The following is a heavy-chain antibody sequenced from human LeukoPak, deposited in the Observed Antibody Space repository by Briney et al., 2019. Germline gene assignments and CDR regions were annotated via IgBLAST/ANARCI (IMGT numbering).Heavy chain of an antibody. V-gene: IGHV3-20*04. CDR2: IHWNGDTT. D-gene: IGHD2-21*01. J-gene: IGHJ6*03. Sequence: GGSLRLSCAASGFTFDDYGMNWVRQAPGKGLEWISGIHWNGDTTNYAASVEGRFTISRDNAKNSLYLQMNSLRAKDTALYYSAGGIRDYYYYYMDVWGKGTTVTVSS. CDR3: AGGIRDYYYYYMDV. CDR1: GFTFDDYG.